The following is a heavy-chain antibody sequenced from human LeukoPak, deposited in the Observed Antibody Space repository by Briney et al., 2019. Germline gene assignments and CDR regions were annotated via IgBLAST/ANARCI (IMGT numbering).Heavy chain of an antibody. CDR3: ARGENDYSNYVTPSNWFDP. V-gene: IGHV4-39*01. CDR2: IYYSGST. D-gene: IGHD4-11*01. Sequence: KASETLSLTCTVSSGSISGYYWSWIRQPPGKGLEWIGSIYYSGSTYYNPSLKSRVTISVDTSKNQFSLKLSSVTAADTAVYYCARGENDYSNYVTPSNWFDPWGQGTLVTASS. CDR1: SGSISGYY. J-gene: IGHJ5*02.